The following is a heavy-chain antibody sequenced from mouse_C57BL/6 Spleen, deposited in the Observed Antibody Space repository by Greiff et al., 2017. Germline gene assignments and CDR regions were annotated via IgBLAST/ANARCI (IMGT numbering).Heavy chain of an antibody. Sequence: QVQLQQSGPELVKPGASVKISCKASGYAFSSSWMNWVKQRPGKGLEWIGRIYPGDGDTNYNGKFKGKATLTADKSSSTAYMQLSSLTSEDSAVYFCARDPNYYVSSYEYYFDYWGQGTTLTVSS. CDR1: GYAFSSSW. CDR3: ARDPNYYVSSYEYYFDY. V-gene: IGHV1-82*01. J-gene: IGHJ2*01. D-gene: IGHD1-1*01. CDR2: IYPGDGDT.